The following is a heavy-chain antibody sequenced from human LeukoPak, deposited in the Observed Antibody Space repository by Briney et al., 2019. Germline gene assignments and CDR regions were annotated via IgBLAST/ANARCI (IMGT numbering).Heavy chain of an antibody. CDR2: ISDNGDST. CDR3: AKSHSEAQRGYFDY. CDR1: GFTFSGSA. D-gene: IGHD5-24*01. Sequence: GGSLRLSCAASGFTFSGSAMTWVRQAPGKGLEWVSSISDNGDSTSYADSVTGRSTISRDNSRDTLYVQMHSLRAEDAAVYYCAKSHSEAQRGYFDYWGQGTLVTVSS. V-gene: IGHV3-23*01. J-gene: IGHJ4*02.